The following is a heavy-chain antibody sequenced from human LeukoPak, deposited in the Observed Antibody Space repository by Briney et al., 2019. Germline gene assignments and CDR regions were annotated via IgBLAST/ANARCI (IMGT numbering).Heavy chain of an antibody. CDR2: LHYSGTA. CDR3: ARPSAISLNADRPWVY. J-gene: IGHJ4*02. CDR1: GGSISSGGYY. Sequence: ETLSLTCTVSGGSISSGGYYWSWIRQPPGKGLEWIGSLHYSGTAYYNPSLKSRVTISADTSKNQFSLKLSSVTAADTAVYYCARPSAISLNADRPWVYWGQGTLVTVSS. D-gene: IGHD5-18*01. V-gene: IGHV4-39*01.